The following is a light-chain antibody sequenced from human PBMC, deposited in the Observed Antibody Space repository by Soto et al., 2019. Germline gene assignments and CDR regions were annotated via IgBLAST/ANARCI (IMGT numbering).Light chain of an antibody. CDR1: SSDVGGYNY. CDR3: SSYTSSSTLWV. V-gene: IGLV2-14*01. J-gene: IGLJ3*02. CDR2: DVS. Sequence: QSALTQPASVSGSPGQSITISCTGTSSDVGGYNYVSWYQQHPGKAPKLMIYDVSNRPSGVSNRFSGSKSGNTASLTLSGLQAEDEADYYCSSYTSSSTLWVFGGGTKLTVL.